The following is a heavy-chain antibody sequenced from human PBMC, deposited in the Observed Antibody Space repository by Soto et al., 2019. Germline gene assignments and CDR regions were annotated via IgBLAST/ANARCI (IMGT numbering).Heavy chain of an antibody. Sequence: QVHLVQSGAEVKKPGASVKVSCQGSGYAFTTYGITWVRQAPGQGLEWMGWISAHNGNTNYAQKPQGRVTVTRDTSTSTPYMELRSLRYDDTAVYYCARGRYGAYWGQGDRVTVSS. J-gene: IGHJ4*02. CDR2: ISAHNGNT. D-gene: IGHD3-10*01. CDR3: ARGRYGAY. V-gene: IGHV1-18*01. CDR1: GYAFTTYG.